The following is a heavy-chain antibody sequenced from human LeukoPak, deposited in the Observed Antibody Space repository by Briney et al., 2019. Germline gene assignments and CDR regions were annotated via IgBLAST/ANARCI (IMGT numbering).Heavy chain of an antibody. D-gene: IGHD3-22*01. J-gene: IGHJ6*03. Sequence: SETLSLTCAVYGGSFSSYYWSWIRQPPGKGLEWIGYIYYSGSTNYNPSLKSRVTISVDTSKNQFSLKLSSVTAADTAVYYCARSNYYDSSGYLYYYYYCMDVWGKGTTVTVSS. V-gene: IGHV4-59*01. CDR1: GGSFSSYY. CDR2: IYYSGST. CDR3: ARSNYYDSSGYLYYYYYCMDV.